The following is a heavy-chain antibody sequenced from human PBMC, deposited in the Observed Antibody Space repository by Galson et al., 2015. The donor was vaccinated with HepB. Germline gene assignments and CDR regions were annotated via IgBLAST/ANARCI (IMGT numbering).Heavy chain of an antibody. J-gene: IGHJ4*02. CDR3: ARGVSSMTPNIPY. V-gene: IGHV3-23*01. D-gene: IGHD2/OR15-2a*01. CDR2: VSGGGNST. Sequence: SLRLSCAASGFTFSRYAMHWVRQAPGKGLEWVSVVSGGGNSTYYAESVKGRFTISRDNAKKTLYLQMNSLRADDTAVYYCARGVSSMTPNIPYCGQGTLGSAPS. CDR1: GFTFSRYA.